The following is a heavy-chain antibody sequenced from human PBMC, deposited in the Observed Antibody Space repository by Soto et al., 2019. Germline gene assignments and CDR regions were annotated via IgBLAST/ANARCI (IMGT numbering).Heavy chain of an antibody. CDR2: IDPSDSYT. CDR3: ASYGSGSYYHHGLYNWFEP. CDR1: GYSFTSYW. Sequence: EVQLVQSGAEVKKPGESLRISCKGSGYSFTSYWISWVRQMPRKGLEWMGRIDPSDSYTNYSPSFQGHVTISADKSISTAYLQWSSLKASDTAMYYCASYGSGSYYHHGLYNWFEPWGQGTLVTVSS. V-gene: IGHV5-10-1*01. J-gene: IGHJ5*02. D-gene: IGHD3-10*01.